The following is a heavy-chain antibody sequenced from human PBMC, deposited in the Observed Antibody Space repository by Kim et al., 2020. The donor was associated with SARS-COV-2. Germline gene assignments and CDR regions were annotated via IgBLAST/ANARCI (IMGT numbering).Heavy chain of an antibody. CDR3: ARDAIRGIAAAGNWFDP. V-gene: IGHV1-3*01. J-gene: IGHJ5*02. CDR2: INAGNGNT. D-gene: IGHD6-13*01. Sequence: ASVKVSCKASGYTFTSYAMHWVRQAPGQRLEWMGWINAGNGNTKYSQKFQGRVTITRDTSASTAYMELSSLRSEDTAVYYCARDAIRGIAAAGNWFDPWGQGTLVTVSS. CDR1: GYTFTSYA.